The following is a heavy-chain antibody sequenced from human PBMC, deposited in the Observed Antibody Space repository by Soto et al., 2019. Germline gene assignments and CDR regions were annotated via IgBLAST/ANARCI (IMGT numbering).Heavy chain of an antibody. CDR3: ARSLSIAAAGIGY. CDR2: IYYSGST. V-gene: IGHV4-59*01. J-gene: IGHJ4*02. Sequence: SETLSLTCTSSCGSIISYYWSWIRQPPGKGLEWIGYIYYSGSTNYNPSPKSRVTISVDTSKNQFSLKLSSVTAADTAGYYCARSLSIAAAGIGYWGQGTLVTVSS. CDR1: CGSIISYY. D-gene: IGHD6-13*01.